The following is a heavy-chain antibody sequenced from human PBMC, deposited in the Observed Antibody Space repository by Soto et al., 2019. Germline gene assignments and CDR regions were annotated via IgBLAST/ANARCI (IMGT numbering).Heavy chain of an antibody. CDR3: ARVDYGQYYYYYGMDV. D-gene: IGHD3-16*01. V-gene: IGHV1-18*01. CDR2: ISACNGNT. Sequence: GASVKVSCKASGYTFTSYGISWVRQAPGQGLEWMGWISACNGNTNYAQKLQGRVTMTTDTSTSTAYMELRSLRSDDTAVYYCARVDYGQYYYYYGMDVWGQGTTVTVPS. CDR1: GYTFTSYG. J-gene: IGHJ6*02.